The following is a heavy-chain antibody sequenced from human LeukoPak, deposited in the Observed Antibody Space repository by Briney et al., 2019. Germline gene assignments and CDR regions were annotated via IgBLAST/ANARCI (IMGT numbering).Heavy chain of an antibody. CDR3: ARHEGDPGSVDTAMVSLDY. CDR1: GYSFTSYW. V-gene: IGHV5-51*01. CDR2: IYPGDSDT. Sequence: GESLKISCKGSGYSFTSYWIGWVRQMPGKDLEWMGIIYPGDSDTRYSPSFQGQVTISADKSISTAYLQWSSLKASDTAMYYCARHEGDPGSVDTAMVSLDYWGQGTLVTVSS. J-gene: IGHJ4*02. D-gene: IGHD5-18*01.